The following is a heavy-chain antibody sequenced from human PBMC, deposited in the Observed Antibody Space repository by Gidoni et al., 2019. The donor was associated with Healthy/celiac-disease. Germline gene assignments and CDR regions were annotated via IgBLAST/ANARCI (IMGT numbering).Heavy chain of an antibody. V-gene: IGHV1-69*08. CDR1: GGTFSSYT. J-gene: IGHJ4*02. CDR2: IIPILGIA. D-gene: IGHD5-12*01. CDR3: ARDPRGYSGYELDY. Sequence: QVQLVQSGAEVKKPGSSVKVSCKASGGTFSSYTISWVRQAPGQGLEWMGRIIPILGIANYAQKFQGRVTITVDKSTSTAYMELSSLRSEDTALYYCARDPRGYSGYELDYWGQGTLVTVSS.